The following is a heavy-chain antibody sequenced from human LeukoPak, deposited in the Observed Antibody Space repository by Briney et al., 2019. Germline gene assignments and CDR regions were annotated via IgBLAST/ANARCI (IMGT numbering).Heavy chain of an antibody. CDR3: ARDHDLLTGYYNRNWFDP. V-gene: IGHV4-59*11. CDR2: IYYSGST. CDR1: GGSISSHY. D-gene: IGHD3-9*01. Sequence: SQTLSLTCTVSGGSISSHYWSWIRQPPGKGLEWIGYIYYSGSTNYNPSLKSRVTISVDTSKNQFSLKLSSVTAADTAVYYCARDHDLLTGYYNRNWFDPWGQGTLVTVSS. J-gene: IGHJ5*02.